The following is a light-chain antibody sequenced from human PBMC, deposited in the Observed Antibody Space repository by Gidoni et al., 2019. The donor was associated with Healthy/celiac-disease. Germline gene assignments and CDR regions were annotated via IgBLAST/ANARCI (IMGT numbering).Light chain of an antibody. V-gene: IGLV2-23*02. CDR2: EVS. J-gene: IGLJ2*01. CDR3: CSYAGSSSGVV. Sequence: QSALTQPASVSGSPGQSITISCNGTSSDVGSYNLVSWYQQHPGKAPKRMIYEVSKRPSGVSNRVSGSKSGKTASLTISGLQAEDEADYYCCSYAGSSSGVVFGGGTKLTVL. CDR1: SSDVGSYNL.